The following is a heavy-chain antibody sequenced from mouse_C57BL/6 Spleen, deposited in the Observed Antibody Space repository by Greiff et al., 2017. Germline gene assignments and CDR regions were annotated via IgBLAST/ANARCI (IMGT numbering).Heavy chain of an antibody. CDR1: GFTFSDYG. J-gene: IGHJ1*03. CDR3: ARGLRYFDV. D-gene: IGHD2-1*01. V-gene: IGHV5-17*01. Sequence: EVKLQESGGGLVKPGGSLKLSCAASGFTFSDYGMHWVRQAPEKGLEWVAYISSGSSTIYYADTVKGRFTISRDNAKNTLFLQMTSLRSEDTAMYYCARGLRYFDVWGTGTTVTVSS. CDR2: ISSGSSTI.